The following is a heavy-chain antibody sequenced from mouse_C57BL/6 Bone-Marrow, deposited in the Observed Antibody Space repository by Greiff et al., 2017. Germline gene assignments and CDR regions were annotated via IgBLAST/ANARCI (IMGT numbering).Heavy chain of an antibody. V-gene: IGHV1-55*01. CDR1: GYTFTSYW. J-gene: IGHJ2*01. CDR3: ARDYDGSSYLYYFDY. CDR2: IYPGSGST. D-gene: IGHD1-1*01. Sequence: QVQLQQPGAELVKPGASVKMSCKASGYTFTSYWITWVKQRPGQGLEWIGDIYPGSGSTNYNEKFKSKATLAVDPSSSTAYMQLSSLTSEDAAVYYCARDYDGSSYLYYFDYWGQGTTLTVSS.